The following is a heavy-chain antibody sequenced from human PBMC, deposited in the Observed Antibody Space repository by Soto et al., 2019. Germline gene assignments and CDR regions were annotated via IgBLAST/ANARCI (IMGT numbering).Heavy chain of an antibody. CDR2: ISSSGSTI. Sequence: PGGSLRLSCAASGFTFSDYYMNWIRQAPGKGLEWVSYISSSGSTIYYADSVKGRFSISRDNAKNSLLLQMNSLRAEDTAVYYCSTITTERTSTHWYFDLWGRGTLVTVSS. J-gene: IGHJ2*01. CDR1: GFTFSDYY. D-gene: IGHD1-20*01. V-gene: IGHV3-11*01. CDR3: STITTERTSTHWYFDL.